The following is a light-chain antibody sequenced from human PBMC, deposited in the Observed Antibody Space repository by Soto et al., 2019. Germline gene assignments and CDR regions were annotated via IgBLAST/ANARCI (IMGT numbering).Light chain of an antibody. Sequence: EIVMTQSPATLSVSPGERATLSCRASQSVSSNLAWYQQKPGQVPRLLIYGASTRATGIPARFSGSRSGTEFPLTISSLQSEDFAVYYCQQYNNWPFTFGPGTKVDIK. CDR1: QSVSSN. J-gene: IGKJ3*01. CDR3: QQYNNWPFT. V-gene: IGKV3D-15*01. CDR2: GAS.